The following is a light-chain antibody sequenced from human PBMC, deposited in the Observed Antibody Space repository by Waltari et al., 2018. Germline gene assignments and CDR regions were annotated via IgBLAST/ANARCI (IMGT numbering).Light chain of an antibody. V-gene: IGLV3-21*01. CDR1: NIGSRS. Sequence: SYVLTQPPSVSVAPGKTARIPCGGNNIGSRSVHWYQVRPGQAPVLVISHDSDRPSGIPERFSGSNSGNTATLTISRVEAGDEADFYCQVWDSSSDQHVFGTGTKVT. J-gene: IGLJ1*01. CDR3: QVWDSSSDQHV. CDR2: HDS.